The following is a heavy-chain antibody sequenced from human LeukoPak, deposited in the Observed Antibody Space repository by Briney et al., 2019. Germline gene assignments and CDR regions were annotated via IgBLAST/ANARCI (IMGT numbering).Heavy chain of an antibody. CDR3: ARDQVS. CDR1: GFTVSSNY. CDR2: IYSGGAT. D-gene: IGHD1-14*01. J-gene: IGHJ5*02. Sequence: GGSLRLSCAASGFTVSSNYMSWVRQPPGKGPEWVSVIYSGGATYYADSVKGRFTISRDNSKNTLYLQMNSLRAEDTAVYYCARDQVSWGQGTLVTVSS. V-gene: IGHV3-53*01.